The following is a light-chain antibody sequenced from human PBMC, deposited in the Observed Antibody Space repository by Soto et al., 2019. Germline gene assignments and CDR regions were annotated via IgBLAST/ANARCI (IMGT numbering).Light chain of an antibody. Sequence: DIQMTQSPSSLSASVGDRVTITCRASQSISSYLNWYQQKPGKAPKLLIYAASSLQSGVPSRFSGSGSGTDFTLTISNLQPEDFATYYCQQSYSVTFGGGTKVEIK. V-gene: IGKV1-39*01. CDR2: AAS. CDR3: QQSYSVT. J-gene: IGKJ4*01. CDR1: QSISSY.